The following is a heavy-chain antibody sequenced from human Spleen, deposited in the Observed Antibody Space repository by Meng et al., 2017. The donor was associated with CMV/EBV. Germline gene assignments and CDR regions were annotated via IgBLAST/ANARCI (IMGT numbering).Heavy chain of an antibody. Sequence: VPFEESGPGLVKPSQTLYLTCTVSCGSISSGDYYWSWICQPPGKGLEWIGDIYYSGITYYNPSLKSRVTISVDTSKNQFSLKLSSVTAADTAVYYCASQRWGIGWFDPWGQGTLVTVSS. D-gene: IGHD3-16*01. CDR1: CGSISSGDYY. CDR3: ASQRWGIGWFDP. J-gene: IGHJ5*02. CDR2: IYYSGIT. V-gene: IGHV4-30-4*08.